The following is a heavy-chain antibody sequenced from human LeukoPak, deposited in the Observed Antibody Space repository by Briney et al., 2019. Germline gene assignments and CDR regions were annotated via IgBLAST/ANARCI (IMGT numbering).Heavy chain of an antibody. CDR1: GGSISSYY. CDR2: IYTSGST. Sequence: SETLSLTCTVSGGSISSYYWSWIRQPAGKGLEWLGRIYTSGSTNYNPSLKSRVTMSVDTSKNQFSLKLSSVTAADTAVYYCAREWYCSSTSCYQTFDYWGQGTLVTVSS. D-gene: IGHD2-2*01. V-gene: IGHV4-4*07. J-gene: IGHJ4*02. CDR3: AREWYCSSTSCYQTFDY.